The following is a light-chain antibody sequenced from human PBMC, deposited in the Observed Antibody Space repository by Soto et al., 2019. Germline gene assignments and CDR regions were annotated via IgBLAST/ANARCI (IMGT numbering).Light chain of an antibody. CDR1: SGHSSYA. J-gene: IGLJ2*01. V-gene: IGLV4-69*01. Sequence: QTVVTQSPSASASLGASVKLTCTLSSGHSSYAIAWHQQQPEKGPRYLMKLNSDGSHSKGDGIPDRFSGSSSGAERYLTISGRQSEDEADYYCQTWGTGIVVFGGGTKLTVL. CDR3: QTWGTGIVV. CDR2: LNSDGSH.